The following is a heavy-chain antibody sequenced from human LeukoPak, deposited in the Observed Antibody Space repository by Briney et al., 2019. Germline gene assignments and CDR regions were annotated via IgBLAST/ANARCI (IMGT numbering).Heavy chain of an antibody. D-gene: IGHD6-6*01. CDR2: IYHSGST. CDR3: ARGGAARLHFQN. CDR1: GGSVSSGSYY. V-gene: IGHV4-61*01. Sequence: SETLSLTCSVSGGSVSSGSYYYSWIRQPPGKGLEWIGYIYHSGSTNYNPSLQSRVTISVDTSKNQFSLNLNSVTAADTAVYYCARGGAARLHFQNWGQGTLVTVSS. J-gene: IGHJ1*01.